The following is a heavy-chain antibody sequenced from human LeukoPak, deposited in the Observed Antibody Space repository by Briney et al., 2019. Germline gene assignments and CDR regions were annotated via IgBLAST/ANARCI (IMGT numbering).Heavy chain of an antibody. J-gene: IGHJ6*03. CDR3: AREGSRRLYMDV. Sequence: PSETLSLTCAVSGGSISTGNWWTWVRQSPDKGLEWIGEIYHNGSTSYNPSLKSRVTLSVENSKNHFSLRLTSLTAADTAVYYCAREGSRRLYMDVWGRGTTITVSS. D-gene: IGHD2-15*01. CDR2: IYHNGST. V-gene: IGHV4-4*02. CDR1: GGSISTGNW.